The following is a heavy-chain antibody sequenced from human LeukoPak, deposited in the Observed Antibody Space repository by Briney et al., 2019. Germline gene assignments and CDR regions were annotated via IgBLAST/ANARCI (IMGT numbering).Heavy chain of an antibody. CDR2: IKSDGSSI. J-gene: IGHJ4*02. V-gene: IGHV3-74*01. D-gene: IGHD4-23*01. Sequence: GGSLRLSCAASGFTFSSYWMHWVRQAPGKGLVWDSRIKSDGSSIRYVDSVKGRFTISRDNAKNTLYLQMNSLRAEDTAVYYCAKDLDYGGYSNFDYWGQGTLVTVSS. CDR3: AKDLDYGGYSNFDY. CDR1: GFTFSSYW.